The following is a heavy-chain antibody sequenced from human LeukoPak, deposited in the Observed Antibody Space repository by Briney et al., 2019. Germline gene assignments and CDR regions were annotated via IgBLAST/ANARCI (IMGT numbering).Heavy chain of an antibody. CDR3: AKGRWGLTINNFDL. V-gene: IGHV3-23*01. Sequence: GGSLRLSCAASGFSLTTYAMGRVRQAPGKGLEWVSVISDRGDSTYYADSVKGRFTISRDSSKNTLYLQMNSLGGEDTALYYCAKGRWGLTINNFDLWGQGTMVTVSS. J-gene: IGHJ3*01. CDR1: GFSLTTYA. D-gene: IGHD2-21*02. CDR2: ISDRGDST.